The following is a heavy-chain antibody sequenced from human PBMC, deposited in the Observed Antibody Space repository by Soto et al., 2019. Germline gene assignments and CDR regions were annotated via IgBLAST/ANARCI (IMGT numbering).Heavy chain of an antibody. J-gene: IGHJ6*02. D-gene: IGHD2-8*01. Sequence: QVQLVESGGGVVQPGRSLRLSCAASGFTFSSYAMHWVRQALGKGLEWVAVISYDGSNKYYADSVKGRFTISRDNSKNTLYLQMNSLRAEDTAVYYCARAPDIVLIRAYYYYGMDVWGQGTTVTVSS. CDR3: ARAPDIVLIRAYYYYGMDV. CDR2: ISYDGSNK. CDR1: GFTFSSYA. V-gene: IGHV3-30-3*01.